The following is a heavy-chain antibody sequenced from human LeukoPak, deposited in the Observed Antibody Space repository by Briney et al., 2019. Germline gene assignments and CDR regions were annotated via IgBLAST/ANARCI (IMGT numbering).Heavy chain of an antibody. CDR3: AKVKGGGAAAGTYYFDY. V-gene: IGHV3-23*01. CDR1: GFTFSSYA. Sequence: PGGSLRLSCAASGFTFSSYAMSWVRQAPGKGLEWVSAISGSGGSTYHADSVKGRFTISRDNSKNTLYLQMNSLRAEDTALYYCAKVKGGGAAAGTYYFDYWGQGTLVTVSS. CDR2: ISGSGGST. J-gene: IGHJ4*02. D-gene: IGHD6-13*01.